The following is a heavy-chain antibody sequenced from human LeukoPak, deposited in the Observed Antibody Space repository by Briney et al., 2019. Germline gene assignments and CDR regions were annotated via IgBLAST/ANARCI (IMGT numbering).Heavy chain of an antibody. CDR2: IYYSGST. J-gene: IGHJ4*02. V-gene: IGHV4-30-4*08. CDR3: ARVAILDGGSSSWYLIDY. CDR1: GGSISSDDYY. Sequence: SETLSLTCTVSGGSISSDDYYWSWIRQPPGKGLEWIGYIYYSGSTYYNPSLKSRVTISVDTSKNQFSLKLSSVTAADTAVYYCARVAILDGGSSSWYLIDYWGQGTLVTVSS. D-gene: IGHD6-13*01.